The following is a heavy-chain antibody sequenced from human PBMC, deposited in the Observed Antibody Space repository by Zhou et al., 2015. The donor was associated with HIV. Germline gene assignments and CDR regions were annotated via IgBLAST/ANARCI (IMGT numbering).Heavy chain of an antibody. D-gene: IGHD2-2*01. CDR2: IISVFGTT. CDR3: ARSGKYQLVSEYGMDL. V-gene: IGHV1-69*12. Sequence: QVQLVQSGAEVKKPGSSVKVSCKASGGIFNNYAISWVRQAPGQGLEWMGGIISVFGTTQYAQKFQGRVTFTADESTRTVYMELSSLRSGDTAVYYCARSGKYQLVSEYGMDLWGQGTTVTVSS. J-gene: IGHJ6*02. CDR1: GGIFNNYA.